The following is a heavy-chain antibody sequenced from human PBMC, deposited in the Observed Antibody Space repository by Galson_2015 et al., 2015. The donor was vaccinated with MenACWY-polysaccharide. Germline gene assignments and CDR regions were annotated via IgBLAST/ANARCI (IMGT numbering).Heavy chain of an antibody. D-gene: IGHD4-11*01. CDR3: ASSSSNYDYHSDL. J-gene: IGHJ2*01. Sequence: SVKVSCKASGYTFTNHFITWVRQAPGQGLEWMGWVSGNDGDTDYAQKFQGRVTMTTDTSTSTVYMDLRSLKSDDTAIYYCASSSSNYDYHSDLWGRGTLVTVSS. CDR1: GYTFTNHF. CDR2: VSGNDGDT. V-gene: IGHV1-18*01.